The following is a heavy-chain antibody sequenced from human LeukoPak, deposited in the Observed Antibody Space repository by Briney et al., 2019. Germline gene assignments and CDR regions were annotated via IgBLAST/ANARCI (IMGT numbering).Heavy chain of an antibody. Sequence: GGSLRLSCAASGFDVGRNYMTWVRQAPGKGLEWVSGISWNSGSIGYADSVKGRFTISRDNAKNSLYLQMNSLRAEDTALYYCAKDIKDYYDSSGIDYWGQGTLVTVSS. CDR2: ISWNSGSI. CDR1: GFDVGRNY. D-gene: IGHD3-22*01. V-gene: IGHV3-9*01. J-gene: IGHJ4*02. CDR3: AKDIKDYYDSSGIDY.